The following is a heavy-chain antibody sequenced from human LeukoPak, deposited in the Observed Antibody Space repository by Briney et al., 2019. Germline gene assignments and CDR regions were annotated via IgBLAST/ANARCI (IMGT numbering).Heavy chain of an antibody. CDR1: GYTFTSYG. Sequence: ASVKVSCKASGYTFTSYGISWVRQAPGQGLEWMGWISAYNGNTNYAQKLQGRVTMTTDTSTSTAYMELRSLRSDDTAVYYCAREGIAAAGYSNEYFQHWGQGTLVTVSS. V-gene: IGHV1-18*01. D-gene: IGHD6-13*01. CDR2: ISAYNGNT. J-gene: IGHJ1*01. CDR3: AREGIAAAGYSNEYFQH.